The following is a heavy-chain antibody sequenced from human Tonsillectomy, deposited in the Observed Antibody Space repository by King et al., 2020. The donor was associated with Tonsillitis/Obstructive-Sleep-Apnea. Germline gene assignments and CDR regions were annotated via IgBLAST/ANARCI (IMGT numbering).Heavy chain of an antibody. CDR2: IYYNGDT. J-gene: IGHJ6*03. Sequence: QLQESGPGLVKPSETLSLICTVSGVSISSRSFYWGWIRQPPGKGLEWVASIYYNGDTYYNPPLESRVTLSVATSKNQFSLSLSSVTAADTAVYYCARQSNAGNYDYFYYVDVWGKGTTVTVSS. V-gene: IGHV4-39*01. CDR1: GVSISSRSFY. CDR3: ARQSNAGNYDYFYYVDV.